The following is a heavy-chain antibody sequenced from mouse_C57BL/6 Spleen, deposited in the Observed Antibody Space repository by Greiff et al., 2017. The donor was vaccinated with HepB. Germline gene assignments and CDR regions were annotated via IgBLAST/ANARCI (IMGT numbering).Heavy chain of an antibody. CDR2: ISGGGGNT. CDR1: GFTFSSYT. Sequence: EVQVVESGGGLVKPGGSLKLSCAASGFTFSSYTMSWVRQTPEKRLEWVATISGGGGNTYYPDSVKGRFTISRDNAKNTLYLQMSSLRSEDTALYYCARRTTVVAYYYAMDYWGQGTSVTVSS. CDR3: ARRTTVVAYYYAMDY. V-gene: IGHV5-9*01. D-gene: IGHD1-1*01. J-gene: IGHJ4*01.